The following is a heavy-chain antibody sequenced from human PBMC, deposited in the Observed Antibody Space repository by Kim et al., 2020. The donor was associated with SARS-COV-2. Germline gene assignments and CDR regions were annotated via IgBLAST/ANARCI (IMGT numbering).Heavy chain of an antibody. Sequence: SETLSLTCTVSGGSISSSSYYWGWIRQPPGKGLEWIASIYYSGTTYYNPSLKSRVTISVDTSKNQFSLKLSSVTAADTAVYYCARMVIRGSYSRSWTYY. V-gene: IGHV4-39*07. CDR3: ARMVIRGSYSRSWTYY. CDR1: GGSISSSSYY. D-gene: IGHD6-13*01. J-gene: IGHJ4*01. CDR2: IYYSGTT.